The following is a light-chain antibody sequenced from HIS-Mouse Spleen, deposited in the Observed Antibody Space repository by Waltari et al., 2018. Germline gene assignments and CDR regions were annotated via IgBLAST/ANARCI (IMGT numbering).Light chain of an antibody. V-gene: IGLV3-1*01. CDR1: HLGDKY. J-gene: IGLJ2*01. CDR2: QDS. Sequence: SYELTQPPSVSVSPGPTASITCSGDHLGDKYACWYQQKPGQSPVLVIYQDSKRPSGIPERFSGSNSGNTATLTISGTQAMDEADYYCQAWDSSTVVVFGGGTKLTVL. CDR3: QAWDSSTVVV.